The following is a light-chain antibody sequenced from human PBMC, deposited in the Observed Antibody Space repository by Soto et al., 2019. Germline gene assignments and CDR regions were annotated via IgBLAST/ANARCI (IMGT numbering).Light chain of an antibody. CDR2: FAS. CDR3: LQYSSYPWT. Sequence: DLQMTQSPSAMSASVGDGVTSTCRASQGISNDFAWFQQHPGKGPKRLIYFASSLQSGVPSRFSGRGSGTQFTLTISGRQPEDFATYYCLQYSSYPWTFGQGTKV. CDR1: QGISND. V-gene: IGKV1-17*03. J-gene: IGKJ1*01.